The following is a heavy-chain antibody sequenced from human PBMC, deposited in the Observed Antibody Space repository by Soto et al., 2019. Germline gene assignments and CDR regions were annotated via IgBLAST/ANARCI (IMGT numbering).Heavy chain of an antibody. CDR3: VRVFCVGGSCYDDS. CDR1: GFAFRNYN. CDR2: ISSSSSYI. V-gene: IGHV3-21*01. D-gene: IGHD2-15*01. J-gene: IGHJ5*01. Sequence: EVQLVESGGGLVKPGGSLRLSCAASGFAFRNYNMHWVRQAPGKGLEWVSSISSSSSYIYYADSVKGRFTNSRDNAKSSLDRQLNSLRADDTASYYCVRVFCVGGSCYDDSWGQGTLVTVSS.